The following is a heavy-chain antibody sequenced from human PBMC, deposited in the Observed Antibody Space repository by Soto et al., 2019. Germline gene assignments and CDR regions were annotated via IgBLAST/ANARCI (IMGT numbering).Heavy chain of an antibody. Sequence: PSETLSLTCAVYGGSFSGYYWSWIRQPPGKGLEWIGEINHSGSTNYNPSLKSRVTISVDTSKNQFSLKLSSVTAADTAVYYCARGCRRYCSGGSCSYYFDYWGQGTLVTVS. V-gene: IGHV4-34*01. CDR1: GGSFSGYY. CDR2: INHSGST. J-gene: IGHJ4*02. CDR3: ARGCRRYCSGGSCSYYFDY. D-gene: IGHD2-15*01.